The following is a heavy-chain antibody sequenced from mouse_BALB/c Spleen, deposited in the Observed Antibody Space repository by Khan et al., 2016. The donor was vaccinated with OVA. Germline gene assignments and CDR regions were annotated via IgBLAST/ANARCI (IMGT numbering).Heavy chain of an antibody. Sequence: EVPLQESGPGLVKPSQSLSLTCTVTGYSITSNYAWNWIRQFPGNKLEWMGYISYSGSTSYNPSLKSRISITRDTSKHQFFLPLNSVTTEDTATYYWSRKNYYGYAVDYWGQGTSVTVSS. J-gene: IGHJ4*01. D-gene: IGHD1-1*01. V-gene: IGHV3-2*02. CDR2: ISYSGST. CDR1: GYSITSNYA. CDR3: SRKNYYGYAVDY.